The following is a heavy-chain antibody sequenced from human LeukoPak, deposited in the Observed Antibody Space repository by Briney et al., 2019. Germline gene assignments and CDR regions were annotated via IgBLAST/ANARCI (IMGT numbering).Heavy chain of an antibody. CDR2: ICYSGST. CDR1: GGSISSGGYY. D-gene: IGHD5-12*01. J-gene: IGHJ4*02. Sequence: SETLSLTCTVSGGSISSGGYYWSWIRQHPGTGLEWIGYICYSGSTYYNPSLKSRVTISVDTSKNQFSLKLSSVTAADTAVYYCARGSGYAGVFDYWGQGTLVTVSS. CDR3: ARGSGYAGVFDY. V-gene: IGHV4-31*03.